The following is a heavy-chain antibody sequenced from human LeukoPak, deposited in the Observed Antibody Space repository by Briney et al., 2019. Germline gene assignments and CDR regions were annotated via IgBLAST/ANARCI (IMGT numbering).Heavy chain of an antibody. Sequence: SETLSLTCTVSGGSISSYYWSWIRQPPGKGLEWIGYIYYSRSTNYNPSLKSRVTISVDTSKNQFSLKLSSVTAADTAVYYCANDRGVRGVIITWGQGTLVTVSS. CDR3: ANDRGVRGVIIT. D-gene: IGHD3-10*01. J-gene: IGHJ5*02. CDR1: GGSISSYY. CDR2: IYYSRST. V-gene: IGHV4-59*12.